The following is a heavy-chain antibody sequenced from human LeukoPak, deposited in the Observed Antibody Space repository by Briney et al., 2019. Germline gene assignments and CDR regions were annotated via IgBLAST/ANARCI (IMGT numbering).Heavy chain of an antibody. V-gene: IGHV4-30-4*01. Sequence: SQTLSLTCTVSGGSISSGDYYWSWIRQPPGKGLEWIGYMYYSGSTYYNPSLKSRVSISVGTSKNQFSLKLRSVTAADTAVYYCARGGMTTVTNALDYWGQGTLVSVSS. D-gene: IGHD4-17*01. CDR1: GGSISSGDYY. J-gene: IGHJ4*02. CDR2: MYYSGST. CDR3: ARGGMTTVTNALDY.